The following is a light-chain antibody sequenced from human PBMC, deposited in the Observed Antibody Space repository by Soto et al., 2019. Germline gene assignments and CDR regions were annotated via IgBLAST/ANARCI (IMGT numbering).Light chain of an antibody. J-gene: IGLJ2*01. CDR3: CSYAGSYTLV. CDR2: DVT. V-gene: IGLV2-11*01. Sequence: QSALTQPRSASGSPGQSVTISCTGTGSDVGGYNYVSWYQQHPGKAPKLMINDVTKRPSGVPDRFSGSKSGNTASLTISGLQAEDEADYYCCSYAGSYTLVFGGGTKLTVL. CDR1: GSDVGGYNY.